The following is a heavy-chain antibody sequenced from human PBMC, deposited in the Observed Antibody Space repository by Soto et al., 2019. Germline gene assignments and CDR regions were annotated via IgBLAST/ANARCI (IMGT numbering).Heavy chain of an antibody. CDR1: GFTFSSYG. V-gene: IGHV3-33*01. CDR3: AREGGRITMIVVESVDAFDI. CDR2: IWYDGSNK. D-gene: IGHD3-22*01. J-gene: IGHJ3*02. Sequence: PGGSLRLSCAASGFTFSSYGMHWVRQAPGKGLEWVAVIWYDGSNKYYADSVKGRFTISRDNSKNTLYLQMNSLRAEDTAVYYCAREGGRITMIVVESVDAFDIWGQGTMVTVSS.